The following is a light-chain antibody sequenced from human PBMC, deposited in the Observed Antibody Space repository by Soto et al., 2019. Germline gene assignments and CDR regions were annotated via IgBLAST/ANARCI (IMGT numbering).Light chain of an antibody. V-gene: IGLV2-14*03. CDR1: SRDVGGYDY. CDR3: SSYTSSTTLL. J-gene: IGLJ2*01. CDR2: DVS. Sequence: QSALTQPASVSASPGQSIAISCTGTSRDVGGYDYVSWYQQHPGKAPKLMIYDVSERPSGVSDRFSGSKSGNTASLTISGLHAEDEAHYYCSSYTSSTTLLFGGGTKLTVL.